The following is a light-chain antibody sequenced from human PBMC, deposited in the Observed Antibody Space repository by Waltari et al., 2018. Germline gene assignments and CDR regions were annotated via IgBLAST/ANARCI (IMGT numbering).Light chain of an antibody. CDR2: DVS. CDR3: NSYAGSNSVV. CDR1: SSDVGTYNA. V-gene: IGLV2-8*01. Sequence: QSALTQPASVSGSPGQSVSISCTGTSSDVGTYNAVSWYQPHPGKAPKLIIYDVSERPAGVPDRFSGSKSANTASLTVSGLQAEDEADYYCNSYAGSNSVVFGGGTKLTVL. J-gene: IGLJ3*02.